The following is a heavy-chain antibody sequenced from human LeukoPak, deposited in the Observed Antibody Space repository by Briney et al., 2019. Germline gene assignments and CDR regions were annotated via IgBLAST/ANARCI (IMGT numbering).Heavy chain of an antibody. Sequence: SETLSLTCTVSGGPISSYYWSWIRQPPGKGLEWIGYIYYSGSTNYNPSLKSRVTISVDTSKNQFSLKLSSVTAADTAVYYCARVGYGSGSPRRAFDIWGQGTMVTVSS. CDR2: IYYSGST. CDR1: GGPISSYY. V-gene: IGHV4-59*01. CDR3: ARVGYGSGSPRRAFDI. J-gene: IGHJ3*02. D-gene: IGHD6-19*01.